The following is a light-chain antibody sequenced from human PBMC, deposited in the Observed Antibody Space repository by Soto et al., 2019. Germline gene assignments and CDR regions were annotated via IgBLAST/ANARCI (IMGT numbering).Light chain of an antibody. J-gene: IGLJ3*02. CDR3: TSYTSSITRYV. CDR1: SSDVGGYNY. Sequence: QSVQRQAASVSGSPGQSITISCTGTSSDVGGYNYVSWYQQDPGKAPKLMIYDVTNRPSGVSNRFSGSKSGNTASLTISGLQAEDEADYYCTSYTSSITRYVFGGGTQLTVL. CDR2: DVT. V-gene: IGLV2-14*01.